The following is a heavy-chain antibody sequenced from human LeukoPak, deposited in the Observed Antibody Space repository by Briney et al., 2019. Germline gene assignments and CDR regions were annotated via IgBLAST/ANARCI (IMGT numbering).Heavy chain of an antibody. J-gene: IGHJ6*02. D-gene: IGHD1-14*01. CDR2: TYYRSKWSS. CDR3: TRGSYGSPPPGGMDV. V-gene: IGHV6-1*01. CDR1: GDSVSSKSAA. Sequence: SQTLSLTCAISGDSVSSKSAAWNWIRQSPSRGLEWLGRTYYRSKWSSGYAESVKSRITINPDTSKNQFSLQLKSVTPEDTAVYFCTRGSYGSPPPGGMDVWGQGTAVTVSS.